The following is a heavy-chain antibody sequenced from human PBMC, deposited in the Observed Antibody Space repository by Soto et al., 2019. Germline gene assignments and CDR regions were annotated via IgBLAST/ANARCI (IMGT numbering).Heavy chain of an antibody. V-gene: IGHV1-69*06. CDR1: GDTSSNYG. CDR2: ILPAFGTT. CDR3: ARDPDEVVGTDYHYYGMDV. D-gene: IGHD1-26*01. Sequence: SVKVSCKASGDTSSNYGVSWVRQAPGQGLEWMGGILPAFGTTTYARNFQGRITITADKSTSTVYMELTSLRSDDTATYYCARDPDEVVGTDYHYYGMDVWDQGATVTVSS. J-gene: IGHJ6*02.